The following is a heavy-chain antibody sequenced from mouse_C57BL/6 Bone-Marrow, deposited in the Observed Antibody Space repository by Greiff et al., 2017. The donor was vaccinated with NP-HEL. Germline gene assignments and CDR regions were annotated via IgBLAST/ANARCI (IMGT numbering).Heavy chain of an antibody. Sequence: VKLMESGAELVLPGASVKLSCKASGYTFTSYWMHWVKQRPGQGLEWIGEIDPSDSYTNYNQKFKGKSTLTVDKSSSTAYMQLSSLTSEDSAVYYCARSNYYDGSSYDYYYAMDYWGQGTSVTVSA. CDR1: GYTFTSYW. V-gene: IGHV1-69*01. CDR3: ARSNYYDGSSYDYYYAMDY. CDR2: IDPSDSYT. D-gene: IGHD1-1*01. J-gene: IGHJ4*01.